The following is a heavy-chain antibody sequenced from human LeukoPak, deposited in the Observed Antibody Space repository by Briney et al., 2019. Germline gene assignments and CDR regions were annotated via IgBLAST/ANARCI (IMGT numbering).Heavy chain of an antibody. Sequence: SGTLSLTCTVSGGSVRSGTYYWSWIRQPPGKGLEWIGHIYYSGTTNYNPSLKSRVTISVDTSKNQFSLRLNSVTAADTAVYYCARDGIVAPFDYWGQGTLVTVSS. J-gene: IGHJ4*02. D-gene: IGHD6-6*01. CDR1: GGSVRSGTYY. V-gene: IGHV4-61*01. CDR3: ARDGIVAPFDY. CDR2: IYYSGTT.